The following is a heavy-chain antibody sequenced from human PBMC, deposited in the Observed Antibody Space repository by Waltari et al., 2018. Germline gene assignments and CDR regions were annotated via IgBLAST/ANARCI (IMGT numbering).Heavy chain of an antibody. J-gene: IGHJ4*02. CDR3: AHTSLQRSSWYEAFDY. CDR2: IYWNDDK. V-gene: IGHV2-5*01. Sequence: QITLKESGPTLVKPTQTLTLTCTFSGFSLSTSGVGVGWIRQPPGKALEWLARIYWNDDKRYSPALKSRLTITKDTSKNPVVLTMTNMDPVDTATYYCAHTSLQRSSWYEAFDYWGQGTLVTVSS. D-gene: IGHD6-13*01. CDR1: GFSLSTSGVG.